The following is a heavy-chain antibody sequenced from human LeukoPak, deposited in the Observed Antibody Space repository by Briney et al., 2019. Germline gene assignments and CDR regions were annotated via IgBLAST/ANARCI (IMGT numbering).Heavy chain of an antibody. CDR2: IYSGGST. D-gene: IGHD6-13*01. J-gene: IGHJ4*02. CDR3: ARGPIAAGTPNY. V-gene: IGHV3-66*02. Sequence: GGSLRLSCAASGFTVSSNYMGWVRQAPGKGLEWVSVIYSGGSTYYADSVKGRFTISRDNSKNTLYLQMNSLRAEDTAVYYCARGPIAAGTPNYWGQGTLVTVSS. CDR1: GFTVSSNY.